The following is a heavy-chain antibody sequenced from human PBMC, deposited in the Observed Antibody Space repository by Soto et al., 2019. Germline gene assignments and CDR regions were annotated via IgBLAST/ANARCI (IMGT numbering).Heavy chain of an antibody. D-gene: IGHD6-25*01. CDR3: GPQRGGGGY. Sequence: EVQLVESGGGLIQPGGSLRLSCAVSGFTVSNNYMSWVRQAPGKGLEGVSVIYSGGYTAYGDSVKGRFTISRDNSKNTLFLKRKGGDAAAPAVYYGGPQRGGGGYWGQGTLVTVSS. CDR2: IYSGGYT. CDR1: GFTVSNNY. J-gene: IGHJ4*02. V-gene: IGHV3-53*01.